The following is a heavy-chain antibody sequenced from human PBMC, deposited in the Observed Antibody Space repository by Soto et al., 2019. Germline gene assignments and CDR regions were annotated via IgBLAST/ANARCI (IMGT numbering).Heavy chain of an antibody. CDR2: ISGSGGSA. CDR3: LREGSGWSSRGSLEF. CDR1: GCTFSNYA. D-gene: IGHD6-19*01. V-gene: IGHV3-23*01. Sequence: GGSRRLSCAASGCTFSNYAMNWVRQAAGMGLEWVSVISGSGGSADYADSVKGRFTISRDNSKNKLYLQMNSLRAEDTAIYSCLREGSGWSSRGSLEFWGRGPMVTV. J-gene: IGHJ3*01.